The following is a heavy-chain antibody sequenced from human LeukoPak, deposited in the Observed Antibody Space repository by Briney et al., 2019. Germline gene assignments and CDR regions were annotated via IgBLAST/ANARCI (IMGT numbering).Heavy chain of an antibody. Sequence: GGSLRLSCVASAFTFNTYSMNWFRQAPGEGLEWISYISSSSATIYYADSVKGRFTISRDNAKNSLYLQMNSLRAEDTAVYYCARGRDLFDSWGQGTLVIVSS. CDR1: AFTFNTYS. CDR2: ISSSSATI. V-gene: IGHV3-48*04. J-gene: IGHJ4*02. CDR3: ARGRDLFDS.